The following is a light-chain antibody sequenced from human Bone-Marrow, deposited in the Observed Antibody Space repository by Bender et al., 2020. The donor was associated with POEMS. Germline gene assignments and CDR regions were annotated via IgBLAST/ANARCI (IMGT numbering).Light chain of an antibody. CDR3: TSYAGSSTLI. Sequence: QSALTQPASVSGSPGQSITISCTGTSSDVGNYNLVSWYQQHPGKAPKVLISEVTKRPSGVSDRFSGSRSGNTASLTISGLQAEDEADYYCTSYAGSSTLIVGGGTKVTVL. V-gene: IGLV2-23*02. CDR2: EVT. J-gene: IGLJ2*01. CDR1: SSDVGNYNL.